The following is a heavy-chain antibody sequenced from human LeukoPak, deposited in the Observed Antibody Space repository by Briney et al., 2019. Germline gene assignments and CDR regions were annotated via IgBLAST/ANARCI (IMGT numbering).Heavy chain of an antibody. CDR1: GGSISSYY. V-gene: IGHV4-59*08. J-gene: IGHJ5*02. Sequence: SETLSLTCTVSGGSISSYYWSWIRQPPGKGLEWIGYIYYSGSTNYNPSLKSRVTISVDTSKTQFSLKLSSVTAADTALYYCARSISTDYDWFDPWGQGTLVTVSS. CDR3: ARSISTDYDWFDP. D-gene: IGHD4-17*01. CDR2: IYYSGST.